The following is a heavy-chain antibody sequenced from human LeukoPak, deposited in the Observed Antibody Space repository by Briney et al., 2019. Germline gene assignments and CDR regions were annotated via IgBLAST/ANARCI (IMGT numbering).Heavy chain of an antibody. Sequence: SETLSLTCTVSGGSISSGGYYWSWIRQHPGKGLEWIGYIYYSGSTYYNPSLKSRVTISVDTSKNQFSLKLSSVTAADTAVYYCAREEGYCSGGSCYLVGAFDIWGQGTMVTVSS. V-gene: IGHV4-31*03. CDR2: IYYSGST. CDR1: GGSISSGGYY. J-gene: IGHJ3*02. D-gene: IGHD2-15*01. CDR3: AREEGYCSGGSCYLVGAFDI.